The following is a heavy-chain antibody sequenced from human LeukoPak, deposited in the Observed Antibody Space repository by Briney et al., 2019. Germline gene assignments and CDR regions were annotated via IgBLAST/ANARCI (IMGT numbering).Heavy chain of an antibody. D-gene: IGHD3-10*01. CDR2: MNPNSGNT. CDR1: GSTFTSYD. Sequence: ASVKVSCKASGSTFTSYDINWVRQATGQGLEWMGWMNPNSGNTGYAQKFQGRVTMTRNTSISTAYMELSSLRSEDTAVYYCARGQLLWFGELFPSEYWGQGTLVTVSS. V-gene: IGHV1-8*01. CDR3: ARGQLLWFGELFPSEY. J-gene: IGHJ4*02.